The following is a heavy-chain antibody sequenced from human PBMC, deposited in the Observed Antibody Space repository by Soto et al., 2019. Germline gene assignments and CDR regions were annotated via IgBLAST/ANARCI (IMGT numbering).Heavy chain of an antibody. CDR1: GGTFSSYA. Sequence: QVQLVQSGAEVKKPGSSVKVSCKASGGTFSSYAISWVRQAPGQGLEWMGGIIPIFGTANYAQKFQGRVTITADESKGTAYMELSSLRSEDTAVYYCARDKTTVVTSARYGMDVWGQGATVTVSS. D-gene: IGHD4-17*01. CDR2: IIPIFGTA. V-gene: IGHV1-69*12. CDR3: ARDKTTVVTSARYGMDV. J-gene: IGHJ6*02.